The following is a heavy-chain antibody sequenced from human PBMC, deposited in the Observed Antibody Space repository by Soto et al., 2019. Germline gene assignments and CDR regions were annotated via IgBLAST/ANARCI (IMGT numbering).Heavy chain of an antibody. CDR3: ASGMATNTGYYYGMDV. CDR2: IIPIIGTA. V-gene: IGHV1-69*01. D-gene: IGHD3-10*01. J-gene: IGHJ6*02. Sequence: QVQLVQSGAEVKKPGSSVKVSCKASGGTFSSYAISWVRQAPGQGLEWMGGIIPIIGTANYAQKIQGRVTITADESTSTAYMELSSLRSEDTAVYYCASGMATNTGYYYGMDVWGQGTTVTGSS. CDR1: GGTFSSYA.